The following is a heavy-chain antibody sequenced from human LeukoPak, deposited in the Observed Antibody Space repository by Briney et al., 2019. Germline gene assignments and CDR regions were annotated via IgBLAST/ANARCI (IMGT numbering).Heavy chain of an antibody. CDR3: ARHRSTIFGVVRYMDV. V-gene: IGHV5-51*01. D-gene: IGHD3-3*01. Sequence: GESVKISCNCSGYSFTSYWIGWVRQMPGKCLEWMGILYPGDSDTRYSPSFQGQVTISADKSISTAYLQWSSLKASDTAMYYCARHRSTIFGVVRYMDVWGKGTTVTVSS. CDR1: GYSFTSYW. J-gene: IGHJ6*03. CDR2: LYPGDSDT.